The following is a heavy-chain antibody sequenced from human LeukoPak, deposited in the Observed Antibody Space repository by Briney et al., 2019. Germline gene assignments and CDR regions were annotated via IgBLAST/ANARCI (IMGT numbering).Heavy chain of an antibody. D-gene: IGHD3-22*01. CDR1: GFTFSTYV. J-gene: IGHJ4*02. V-gene: IGHV3-23*01. CDR3: ARVTGPRRYYSDNNGYRPYYFDY. CDR2: IGGSGPYT. Sequence: GSLRLSCAASGFTFSTYVMAWVRQAPGKGLEWVSAIGGSGPYTYYADSVKGRFTISRDNSKSTLYLQMNSLRAEDTAVFYCARVTGPRRYYSDNNGYRPYYFDYWGQGSLVTVSS.